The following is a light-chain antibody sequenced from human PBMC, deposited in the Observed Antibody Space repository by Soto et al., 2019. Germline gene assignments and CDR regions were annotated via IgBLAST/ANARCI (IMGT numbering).Light chain of an antibody. CDR2: GTS. CDR3: QQYATSPST. J-gene: IGKJ5*01. Sequence: EIVLTQSPDTLSLSPGERATVSCRASQSVDSYLAWYQQQPAQAPRRLIYGTSSRAIGIPGRFSGSGSGTDFTLTISRVEPEDFAVYYCQQYATSPSTFGQGARLDNK. CDR1: QSVDSY. V-gene: IGKV3-20*01.